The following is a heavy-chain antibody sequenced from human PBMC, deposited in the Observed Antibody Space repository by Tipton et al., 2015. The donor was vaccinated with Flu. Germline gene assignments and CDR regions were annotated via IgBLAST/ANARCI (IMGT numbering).Heavy chain of an antibody. Sequence: SLRLSCTASGFTFSRYAMSWVRQAPGKGLEWVSAIGGGGAITYFEDSVKGRFIISRDNIRNTLYLQMNSLRAEDTAIYYCARVIPELVAGLDSWGQGTLVTVSS. D-gene: IGHD6-19*01. CDR1: GFTFSRYA. CDR2: IGGGGAIT. J-gene: IGHJ4*02. V-gene: IGHV3-23*01. CDR3: ARVIPELVAGLDS.